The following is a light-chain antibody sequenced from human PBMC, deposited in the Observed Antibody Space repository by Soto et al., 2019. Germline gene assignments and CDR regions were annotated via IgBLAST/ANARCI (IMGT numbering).Light chain of an antibody. CDR3: QKRNDWPRT. CDR1: QNIYSY. CDR2: DAS. J-gene: IGKJ1*01. V-gene: IGKV1-39*01. Sequence: SATHLSASVGGRVNITCRASQNIYSYLNWYQQIPGKAPNLLIYDASNWESGVPARFSGSGSGTDFTLTISSLEPEDFAVYYCQKRNDWPRTFGQGTKVDIK.